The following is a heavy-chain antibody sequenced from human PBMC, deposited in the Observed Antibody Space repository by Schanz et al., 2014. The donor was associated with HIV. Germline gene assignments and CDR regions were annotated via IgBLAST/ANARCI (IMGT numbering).Heavy chain of an antibody. V-gene: IGHV3-53*01. CDR3: ARAGAHWTSCFDY. CDR2: IYSGGST. D-gene: IGHD1-1*01. Sequence: EVQLVESGGGLIQPGGSLRLSCAASGFTVSSNYMSWVRQAPGKGLEWVSVIYSGGSTYYADSVKGRFTISRDKSKSTLYLQMNSLRAEDTAMYYCARAGAHWTSCFDYWGQGTLVTVSS. CDR1: GFTVSSNY. J-gene: IGHJ4*02.